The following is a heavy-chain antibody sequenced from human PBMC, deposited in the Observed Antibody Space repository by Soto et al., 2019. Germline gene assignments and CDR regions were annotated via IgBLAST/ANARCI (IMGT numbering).Heavy chain of an antibody. V-gene: IGHV1-3*01. CDR1: GYTFTSYA. J-gene: IGHJ3*02. CDR3: ARAHYYDSSGYYPPAFDI. D-gene: IGHD3-22*01. Sequence: GASVKVSCKASGYTFTSYAMHWVRRAPGQRLEWMGWINAGNGNTKYSQKFQGRVTITRDTSASTAYMELSSLRSEDTAVYYCARAHYYDSSGYYPPAFDIWGQGTMVTVSS. CDR2: INAGNGNT.